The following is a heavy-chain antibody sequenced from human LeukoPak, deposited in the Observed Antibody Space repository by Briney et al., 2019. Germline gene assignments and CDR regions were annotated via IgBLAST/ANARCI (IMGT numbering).Heavy chain of an antibody. D-gene: IGHD1/OR15-1a*01. CDR3: ASNGAYGNNYFDY. CDR2: ISSSSSYI. J-gene: IGHJ4*02. CDR1: GFTFSSYS. V-gene: IGHV3-21*01. Sequence: GGSLRLSCAASGFTFSSYSMNWVRQAPGKGLEWVSSISSSSSYIYYADSGKGRFTISRDNAKNSLYLQVNSLRAEDTAVYYCASNGAYGNNYFDYWGQGTLVTVSS.